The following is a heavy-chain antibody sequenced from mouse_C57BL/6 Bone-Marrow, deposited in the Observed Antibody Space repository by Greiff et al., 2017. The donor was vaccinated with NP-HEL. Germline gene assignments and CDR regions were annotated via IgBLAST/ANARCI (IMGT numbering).Heavy chain of an antibody. D-gene: IGHD4-1*01. CDR3: TDAGFDY. Sequence: EVKLMESGGGLVQPGGSMKLSCVASGFTFSNYWMNWVRQSPEKGLEWVAQIRLKSDNYATHYAESVKGRFTISRDDSKSSVYLQMNNLRAEATDIYYCTDAGFDYWGQGTTLTVSS. J-gene: IGHJ2*01. CDR1: GFTFSNYW. V-gene: IGHV6-3*01. CDR2: IRLKSDNYAT.